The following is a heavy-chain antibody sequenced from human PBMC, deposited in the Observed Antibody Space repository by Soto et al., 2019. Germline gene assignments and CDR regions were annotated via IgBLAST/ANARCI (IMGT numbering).Heavy chain of an antibody. Sequence: QVQLVQSGAEVKKPGSSVKVSCKASGGTFNNYAIGWVRQSPGQGLEWMGGIIPIIGTADYAHKFQGRLAISADESTGTTFMELRSLRSEDTALYYCARGGVDVVATSAFDYWGQGTLVTVSS. CDR1: GGTFNNYA. V-gene: IGHV1-69*01. CDR3: ARGGVDVVATSAFDY. D-gene: IGHD5-12*01. CDR2: IIPIIGTA. J-gene: IGHJ4*02.